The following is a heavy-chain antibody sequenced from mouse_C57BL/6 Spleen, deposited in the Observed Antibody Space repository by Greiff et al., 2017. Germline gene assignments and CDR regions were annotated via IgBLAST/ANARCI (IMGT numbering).Heavy chain of an antibody. V-gene: IGHV5-4*01. J-gene: IGHJ3*01. CDR2: ISDGGSYT. CDR1: GFTFSSYA. CDR3: ARDLYPGGFAY. Sequence: VQLKESGGGLVKPGGSLKLSCAASGFTFSSYAMSWVRQTPDKRLEWVATISDGGSYTYYPDNVKGRFTISRDNAKNNLYLQMSHLKSADTAMYYCARDLYPGGFAYWGHSTLVTVSA.